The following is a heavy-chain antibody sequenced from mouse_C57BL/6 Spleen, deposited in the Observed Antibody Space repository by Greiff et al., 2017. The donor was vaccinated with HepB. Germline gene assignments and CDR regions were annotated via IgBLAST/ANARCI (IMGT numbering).Heavy chain of an antibody. CDR1: GYSITSGYY. CDR3: ARDGETGTDY. V-gene: IGHV3-6*01. J-gene: IGHJ2*01. D-gene: IGHD4-1*01. Sequence: ESGPGLVKPSQSLSLTCSVTGYSITSGYYWNWIRQFPGNKLEWMGYISYDGSNNYNPSLKNRISITRDTSKNQFFLKLNSVTTEDTATYYCARDGETGTDYWGQGTTLTVSS. CDR2: ISYDGSN.